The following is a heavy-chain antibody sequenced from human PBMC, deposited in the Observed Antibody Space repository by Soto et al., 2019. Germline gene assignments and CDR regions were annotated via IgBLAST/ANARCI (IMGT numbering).Heavy chain of an antibody. CDR3: ARYYDTLTGYETIGFDI. J-gene: IGHJ3*02. V-gene: IGHV6-1*01. D-gene: IGHD3-9*01. Sequence: PSQTLSLTCAISGDSVSSNSAAWNWIRQSPSRGLEWLGRTYYRSKWYNDYAVSVKSRITINPDTSKNQFSLQLNSVTPEDTAVYYCARYYDTLTGYETIGFDIWGQGTMVTVSS. CDR2: TYYRSKWYN. CDR1: GDSVSSNSAA.